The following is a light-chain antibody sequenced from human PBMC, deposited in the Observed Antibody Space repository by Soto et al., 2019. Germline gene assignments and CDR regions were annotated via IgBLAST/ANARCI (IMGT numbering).Light chain of an antibody. J-gene: IGLJ1*01. CDR3: CSYAGTYTFPYV. Sequence: QTVVTQEPSFSVSPGGTVTLTCGLRSGSVSTSHFASWYQQTPGQAPRTLIYSTNTRSSGVPDRFSGSIFGNKAALTITGAQADDEADYYCCSYAGTYTFPYVFGTGTKLTVL. CDR2: STN. V-gene: IGLV8-61*01. CDR1: SGSVSTSHF.